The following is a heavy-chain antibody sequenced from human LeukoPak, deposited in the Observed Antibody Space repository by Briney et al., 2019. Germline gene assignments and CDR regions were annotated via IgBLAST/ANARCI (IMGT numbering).Heavy chain of an antibody. CDR1: GYSFTSYW. J-gene: IGHJ4*02. D-gene: IGHD3-10*01. CDR2: IYPGDSDT. Sequence: GESLKISCKGSGYSFTSYWIGWVRQMPGKGLGWMGIIYPGDSDTRYSPSFQGQVTISADKSISTAYLQWSSLKASDTAMYYCARVPTMVRGVIIGYDYWGQGTLVTVSS. CDR3: ARVPTMVRGVIIGYDY. V-gene: IGHV5-51*01.